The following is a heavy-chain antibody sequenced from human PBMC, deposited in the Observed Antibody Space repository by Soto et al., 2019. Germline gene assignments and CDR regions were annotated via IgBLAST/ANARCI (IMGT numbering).Heavy chain of an antibody. J-gene: IGHJ4*02. CDR1: GFTFSSYA. CDR2: ISYDGSNK. V-gene: IGHV3-30-3*01. CDR3: ARPNTAKGTWGIDY. Sequence: QVQLVESGGGVVQPGRSLRLSCAASGFTFSSYAMHWVRQAPGKGLEWVAVISYDGSNKYYADSVKGRFTISRDNSKNTLYLQMNSLRAEDTAVYYCARPNTAKGTWGIDYWGQGTLVTVFS. D-gene: IGHD5-18*01.